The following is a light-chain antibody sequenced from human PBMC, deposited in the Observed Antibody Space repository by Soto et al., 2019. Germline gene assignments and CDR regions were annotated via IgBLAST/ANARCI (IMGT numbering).Light chain of an antibody. J-gene: IGLJ1*01. Sequence: QSALTQPPSASGSPGQSVTVSCTGTSSDVGGNDYVSWFQQHPGKAPKLMIYEVSKRPSGVPDRFSGSKSGNTASLTVSGLQAEDEADYYCNSHTSGDFRVFGTGTKVTVL. CDR3: NSHTSGDFRV. CDR1: SSDVGGNDY. V-gene: IGLV2-8*01. CDR2: EVS.